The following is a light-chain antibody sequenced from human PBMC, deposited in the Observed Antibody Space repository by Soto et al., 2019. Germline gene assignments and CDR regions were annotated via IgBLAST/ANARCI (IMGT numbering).Light chain of an antibody. Sequence: QSVLTQPPSVSESPRQRVTISCSGSSSNIGNNAVNWYQQLPGKAPKLLIYYDDLLPSGVSDRFSGSKSGTSASLAISGLQSEDEADCYCAAWDDSLGSGVFGTGTKVTVL. CDR1: SSNIGNNA. CDR2: YDD. V-gene: IGLV1-36*01. J-gene: IGLJ1*01. CDR3: AAWDDSLGSGV.